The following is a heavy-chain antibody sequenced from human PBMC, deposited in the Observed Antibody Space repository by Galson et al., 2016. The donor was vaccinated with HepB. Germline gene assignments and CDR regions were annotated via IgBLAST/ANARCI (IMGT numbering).Heavy chain of an antibody. CDR3: AREHDIWTSYAFDI. CDR1: GFTLTSYA. D-gene: IGHD3/OR15-3a*01. CDR2: INVGNGNT. J-gene: IGHJ3*02. Sequence: SVKVSCKASGFTLTSYAIKWVRQAPGQRLEWMGWINVGNGNTKYSEKFQGRVTITRDTSASTVYMELSSLRSDDTAVYYCAREHDIWTSYAFDIWGQGTMITVSS. V-gene: IGHV1-3*01.